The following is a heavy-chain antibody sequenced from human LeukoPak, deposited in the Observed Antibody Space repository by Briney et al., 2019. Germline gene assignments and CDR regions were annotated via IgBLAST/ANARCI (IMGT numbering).Heavy chain of an antibody. CDR2: IGTTGDT. D-gene: IGHD5-18*01. J-gene: IGHJ4*02. V-gene: IGHV3-13*01. Sequence: GGSLILSCAATGFTFSSYDMHWVRQATGKGLEFVSGIGTTGDTYYQGSVKGRFSISRENAKNSLYLQMNSLGAGDTAVYYCARVGYNYGYDYWGQGTLVTVSS. CDR1: GFTFSSYD. CDR3: ARVGYNYGYDY.